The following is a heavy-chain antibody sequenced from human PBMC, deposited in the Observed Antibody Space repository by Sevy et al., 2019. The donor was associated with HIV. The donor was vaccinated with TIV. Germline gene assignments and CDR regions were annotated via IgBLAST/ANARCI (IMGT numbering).Heavy chain of an antibody. Sequence: GGSLRLSCAASGFTFDDYAMHWVRQAPGKGLEWVSGISWNSGTIGYADSVKGRFTSSRDNAKNSLYLQMNSLRREDTALYFCAKGDTSGWYAAGYYYFDYWGQGALVTVSS. V-gene: IGHV3-9*01. J-gene: IGHJ4*02. D-gene: IGHD6-19*01. CDR2: ISWNSGTI. CDR3: AKGDTSGWYAAGYYYFDY. CDR1: GFTFDDYA.